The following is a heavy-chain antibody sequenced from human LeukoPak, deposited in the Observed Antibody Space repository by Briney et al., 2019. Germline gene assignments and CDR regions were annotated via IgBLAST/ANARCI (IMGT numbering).Heavy chain of an antibody. Sequence: GASLKISXKGSGSRFTSYWIGWVRQMPGKGLEWMGIIYPGDSDTIYSPSFQGQVTISADKSISTAYLQWSSLKASDTAMYYCASHQTNSGYDNFDYWGQGTLVTVSS. J-gene: IGHJ4*02. CDR1: GSRFTSYW. CDR3: ASHQTNSGYDNFDY. CDR2: IYPGDSDT. D-gene: IGHD5-12*01. V-gene: IGHV5-51*01.